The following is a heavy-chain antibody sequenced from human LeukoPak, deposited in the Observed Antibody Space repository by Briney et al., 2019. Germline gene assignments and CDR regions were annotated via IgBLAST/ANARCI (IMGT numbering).Heavy chain of an antibody. D-gene: IGHD6-19*01. CDR1: GYTFTSYA. V-gene: IGHV1-3*01. Sequence: RASVKVSCKASGYTFTSYAMHWVRQAPGQRLEWMGWINAGNGNTKYSQKFQGRVTITRVTSASTAYMELSSLRSEDTAVYYCARRDSSGWYVFDYWGQGTLVTVSS. J-gene: IGHJ4*02. CDR3: ARRDSSGWYVFDY. CDR2: INAGNGNT.